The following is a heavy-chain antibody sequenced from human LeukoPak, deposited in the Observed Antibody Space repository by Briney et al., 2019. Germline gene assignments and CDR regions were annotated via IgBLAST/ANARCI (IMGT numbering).Heavy chain of an antibody. V-gene: IGHV1-8*01. D-gene: IGHD2-2*02. J-gene: IGHJ4*02. Sequence: GASVKVSCKASGYTFTSYDINWVRQATGQGLEWMGWMNPNSGNTGYAQKFQGRVTMTRNTSISTAYMELSSLRSEDTAVNYCARPTTYCSSTSCYTGIDYWGQGTLVTVSS. CDR1: GYTFTSYD. CDR3: ARPTTYCSSTSCYTGIDY. CDR2: MNPNSGNT.